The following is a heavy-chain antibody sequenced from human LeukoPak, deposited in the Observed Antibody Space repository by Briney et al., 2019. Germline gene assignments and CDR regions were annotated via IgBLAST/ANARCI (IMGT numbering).Heavy chain of an antibody. J-gene: IGHJ4*02. V-gene: IGHV3-23*01. CDR3: AKDTYDSGSFDY. Sequence: PGRSLRPSCAASAFTFNSYAIDSVRQAPGKGLELVSDISGYGGSTSYADSVKGRFTISRDNSKNTLCLQMNSLRVEDTAVYYCAKDTYDSGSFDYWGQGTLVTVSS. CDR2: ISGYGGST. CDR1: AFTFNSYA. D-gene: IGHD3-10*01.